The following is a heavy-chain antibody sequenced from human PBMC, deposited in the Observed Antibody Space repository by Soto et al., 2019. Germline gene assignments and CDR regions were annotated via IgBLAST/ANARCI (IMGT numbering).Heavy chain of an antibody. CDR1: GYSFTSYW. Sequence: GESLKISCEGPGYSFTSYWIGWVRQMPRKGLEWMGIIYPGDSDTRYIPSFQGQVTISADKSISTAYLQWSSLKASDTAMYYCARVGIAAAHYYYYYGMDVWGQGTTVTV. D-gene: IGHD6-13*01. CDR3: ARVGIAAAHYYYYYGMDV. CDR2: IYPGDSDT. V-gene: IGHV5-51*01. J-gene: IGHJ6*02.